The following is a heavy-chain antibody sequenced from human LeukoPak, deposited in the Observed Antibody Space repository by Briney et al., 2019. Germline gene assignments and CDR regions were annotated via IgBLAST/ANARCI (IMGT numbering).Heavy chain of an antibody. J-gene: IGHJ4*02. CDR2: ISGSGGST. CDR3: AKGRHMITTPFDY. CDR1: GFTFSSYA. Sequence: GSLRLSCAASGFTFSSYAMRWVRQAPGKGLEWVSAISGSGGSTYYADSVKGRFTISRDNSKNTLYLQMNSLRAEDTAVYYCAKGRHMITTPFDYWGQGTLVTVSS. V-gene: IGHV3-23*01. D-gene: IGHD3-16*01.